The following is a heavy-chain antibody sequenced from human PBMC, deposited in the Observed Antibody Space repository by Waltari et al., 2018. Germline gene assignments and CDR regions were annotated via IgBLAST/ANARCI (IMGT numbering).Heavy chain of an antibody. J-gene: IGHJ4*02. CDR1: GGSFSGYY. V-gene: IGHV4-34*01. Sequence: QVQLQQWGAGLLKPSETLSLTCAVYGGSFSGYYWSWIRQPPGKGLEWIGEINHSGSTNYNPSLKGRVTISVDTSKNQFSLKLSSVTAADTAVYYCARGVTLIQLWLQGYYFDYWGQGTLVTVSS. CDR3: ARGVTLIQLWLQGYYFDY. CDR2: INHSGST. D-gene: IGHD5-18*01.